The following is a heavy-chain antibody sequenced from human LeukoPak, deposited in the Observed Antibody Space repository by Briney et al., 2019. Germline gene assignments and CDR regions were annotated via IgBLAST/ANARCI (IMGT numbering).Heavy chain of an antibody. J-gene: IGHJ5*02. Sequence: SETLSLTCTVSNGSISSYYWSWIRQPAGKGLEWIGPIHASGSTNYNPSLKSRVTMSVDTPKNQFSLKLSSVTAADTAIYFCARGDRAVAGAWGWFDPWGQGTLVTVSS. CDR3: ARGDRAVAGAWGWFDP. CDR1: NGSISSYY. D-gene: IGHD6-19*01. V-gene: IGHV4-4*07. CDR2: IHASGST.